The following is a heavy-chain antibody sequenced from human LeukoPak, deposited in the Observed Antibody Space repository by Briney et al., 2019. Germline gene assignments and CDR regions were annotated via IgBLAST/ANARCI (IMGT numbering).Heavy chain of an antibody. D-gene: IGHD1-26*01. J-gene: IGHJ3*02. CDR2: IYSGGST. CDR1: GFTVSSNY. V-gene: IGHV3-53*01. CDR3: ARGGSYLSAFDI. Sequence: GGSLRLSCAASGFTVSSNYMSWIRQAPGKGLEWVSIIYSGGSTFYADSVKGRFTISRDNSKNTLYLQMNSLRAEDMAVYYCARGGSYLSAFDIWGQGTMVTVSS.